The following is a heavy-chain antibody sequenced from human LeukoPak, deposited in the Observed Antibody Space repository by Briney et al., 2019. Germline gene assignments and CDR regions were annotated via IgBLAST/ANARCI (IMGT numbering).Heavy chain of an antibody. Sequence: GGSLRLSCAASGFTFSSYGMNWVRQAPGKGLEWVASIRPDGSDKKYADSVKGQFTISRDNSKSTLNLQMNSLRPEDTAVYYCAKSQVTGWYDFDYWGQGTLVIVSS. CDR2: IRPDGSDK. D-gene: IGHD6-19*01. V-gene: IGHV3-30*02. CDR1: GFTFSSYG. CDR3: AKSQVTGWYDFDY. J-gene: IGHJ4*02.